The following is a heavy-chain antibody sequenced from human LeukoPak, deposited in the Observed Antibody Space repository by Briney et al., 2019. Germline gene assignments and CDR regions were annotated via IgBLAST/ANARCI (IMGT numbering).Heavy chain of an antibody. Sequence: GASVKVSCKASGYTFTSYDINWVRQATGQGLEWMGWMNPNSGNTGYAQKFQGRVTITRNTSISTAYMELSSLRSEDTAVYYCARGLGPRWWSSGWYPIDYWGQGTLVTVSS. CDR3: ARGLGPRWWSSGWYPIDY. J-gene: IGHJ4*02. CDR2: MNPNSGNT. CDR1: GYTFTSYD. V-gene: IGHV1-8*01. D-gene: IGHD6-19*01.